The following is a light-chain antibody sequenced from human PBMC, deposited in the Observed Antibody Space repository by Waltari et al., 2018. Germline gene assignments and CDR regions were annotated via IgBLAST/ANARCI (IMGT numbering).Light chain of an antibody. V-gene: IGLV1-40*01. CDR3: QSYDSSLSGGV. Sequence: QSVLTQPPSVSGAPGQRVTISCTGSSSNIGAGYDVHWYQQLPGTAPKLLIYGNSSRPSGVPARFSGSKSGTSASLAITGLQAEDEADYYCQSYDSSLSGGVFGGGTKLTVL. J-gene: IGLJ2*01. CDR2: GNS. CDR1: SSNIGAGYD.